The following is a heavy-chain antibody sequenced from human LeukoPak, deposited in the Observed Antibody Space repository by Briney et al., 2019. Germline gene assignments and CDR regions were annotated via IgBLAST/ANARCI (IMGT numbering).Heavy chain of an antibody. D-gene: IGHD1-20*01. CDR1: GGTFSSYA. V-gene: IGHV1-69*05. Sequence: SVKVSCKASGGTFSSYAIGWVRQAPGQGLEWMGRIIPIFGTANYAQKFQGRVTITTDESTSTAYMELSSLRSEDTAVYYCAAARGITGSYGSDYWGQGTLVTVSS. CDR2: IIPIFGTA. CDR3: AAARGITGSYGSDY. J-gene: IGHJ4*02.